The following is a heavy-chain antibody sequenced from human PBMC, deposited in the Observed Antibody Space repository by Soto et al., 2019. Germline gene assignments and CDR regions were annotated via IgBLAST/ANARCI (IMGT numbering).Heavy chain of an antibody. CDR3: ERAVFAHAMDV. CDR2: INAGNGNT. D-gene: IGHD3-16*01. CDR1: GYTFTSYA. Sequence: AASVKVSCKASGYTFTSYAMHWVRQAPGQRLEWMGWINAGNGNTKYSQKFQGRVTITRDTSASTAYMELSSLRSEDTAVYYCERAVFAHAMDVWGQGTTVTVSS. J-gene: IGHJ6*02. V-gene: IGHV1-3*01.